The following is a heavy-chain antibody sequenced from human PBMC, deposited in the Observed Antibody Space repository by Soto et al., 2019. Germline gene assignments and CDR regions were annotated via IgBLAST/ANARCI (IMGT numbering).Heavy chain of an antibody. J-gene: IGHJ4*02. D-gene: IGHD3-9*01. CDR2: ISYDGNNR. CDR3: ARAEVQYFDCLTDY. CDR1: GFTFSSYA. Sequence: PGGSLRLSCAASGFTFSSYAMHWVRQAPGKGLEWVAVISYDGNNRFYADSVKGRFTISRDNSKNTLFLQMNSLRAEDTAMYYCARAEVQYFDCLTDYWGQGTLVTVSS. V-gene: IGHV3-30*03.